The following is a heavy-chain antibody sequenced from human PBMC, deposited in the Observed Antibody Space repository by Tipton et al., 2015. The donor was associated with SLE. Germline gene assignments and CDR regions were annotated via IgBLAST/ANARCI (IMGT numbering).Heavy chain of an antibody. V-gene: IGHV3-21*04. D-gene: IGHD3-9*01. CDR3: ARAPHFDWLLYGWFDP. CDR1: GFTFSSYA. CDR2: ISSSSSYI. Sequence: SLRLSCAASGFTFSSYAMSWVRQAPGKGLEWVSSISSSSSYIYYADSVKGRFTISRDNAKNSLYLQMNSLRAEDTAVYYCARAPHFDWLLYGWFDPWGQGTLVTVSS. J-gene: IGHJ5*02.